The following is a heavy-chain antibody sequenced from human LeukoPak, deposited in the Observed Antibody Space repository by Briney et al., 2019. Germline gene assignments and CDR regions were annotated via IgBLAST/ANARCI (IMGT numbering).Heavy chain of an antibody. D-gene: IGHD5-18*01. V-gene: IGHV3-23*01. CDR3: AKDRFGYSFGHDDAFDL. Sequence: GGSLRLSCAASGFTFSSYAMSWVRQAPGKGPEWVSAVSGSGFSAYYADSVKGRFTISRDNSKNTVDLQMNRLRAEDTAVYYCAKDRFGYSFGHDDAFDLWGKGTMVTVSS. J-gene: IGHJ3*01. CDR1: GFTFSSYA. CDR2: VSGSGFSA.